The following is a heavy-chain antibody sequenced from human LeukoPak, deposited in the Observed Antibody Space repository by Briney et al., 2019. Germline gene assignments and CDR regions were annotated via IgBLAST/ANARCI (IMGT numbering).Heavy chain of an antibody. Sequence: ASVKVSCKASGYTFTSYYMHWVRQAPGQGLEWMGIINPSGGSTSYARKFQGRVTMTRDTSTSTVYMELSSLRSEDTAVYYCARASLDSYCSGGSCYSNWFDPWGQGTLVTASS. CDR1: GYTFTSYY. V-gene: IGHV1-46*01. CDR2: INPSGGST. CDR3: ARASLDSYCSGGSCYSNWFDP. D-gene: IGHD2-15*01. J-gene: IGHJ5*02.